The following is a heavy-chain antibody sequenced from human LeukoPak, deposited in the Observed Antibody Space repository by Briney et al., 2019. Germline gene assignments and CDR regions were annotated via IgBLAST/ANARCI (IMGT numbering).Heavy chain of an antibody. D-gene: IGHD3-10*01. CDR2: ITTSGGGT. V-gene: IGHV3-23*01. CDR1: GFTFSTYA. J-gene: IGHJ4*02. CDR3: AARTAVLLYFGELF. Sequence: PGGSLRLSCAASGFTFSTYAITWVRQAPGKGLEWVSSITTSGGGTYYADSVKGRFTISRDNSRNTLYLQMSSLGSEDTAVYYCAARTAVLLYFGELFGGQGTLVTVSS.